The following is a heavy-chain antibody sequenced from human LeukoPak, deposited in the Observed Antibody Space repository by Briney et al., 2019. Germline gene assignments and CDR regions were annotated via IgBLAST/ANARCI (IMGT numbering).Heavy chain of an antibody. CDR3: TRSGGHDFQY. V-gene: IGHV1-2*02. CDR1: GYTFTGYQ. J-gene: IGHJ1*01. CDR2: INPNSGGT. Sequence: ASMKVSCKASGYTFTGYQVHWVRQAPGQGLEWMGWINPNSGGTNYAHKFQGRVTMTRDTSISTAYMELSWLRSDDTAVYYCTRSGGHDFQYWGQGTLVIVSS. D-gene: IGHD2-8*02.